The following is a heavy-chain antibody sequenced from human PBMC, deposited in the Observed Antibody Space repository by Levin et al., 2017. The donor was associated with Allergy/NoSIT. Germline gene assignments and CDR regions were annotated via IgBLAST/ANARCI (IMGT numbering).Heavy chain of an antibody. J-gene: IGHJ3*02. Sequence: GGSLRLSCAASGFTFSSYAMHWVRQAPGKGLEWVAVISYDGSNKYYADSVKGRFTISRDNSKNTLYLQMNSLRAEDTAVYYCARAKSGGGDSDAFDIWGQGTMVTVSS. CDR2: ISYDGSNK. CDR1: GFTFSSYA. V-gene: IGHV3-30-3*01. D-gene: IGHD4-17*01. CDR3: ARAKSGGGDSDAFDI.